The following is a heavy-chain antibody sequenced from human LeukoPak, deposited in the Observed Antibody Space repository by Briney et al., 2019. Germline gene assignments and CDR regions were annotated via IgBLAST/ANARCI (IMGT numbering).Heavy chain of an antibody. CDR3: AKDLALAGTGGGFDA. J-gene: IGHJ3*01. V-gene: IGHV3-23*01. D-gene: IGHD6-19*01. CDR1: GFTFTTYA. Sequence: GGSLRLSCAASGFTFTTYAINWVRQAPGKGLEWVSGISGDGDKAYYADSVNGRFTISRDNSRNTVSLHMGSLRAEDTALYYCAKDLALAGTGGGFDAWGQGTRVAVSS. CDR2: ISGDGDKA.